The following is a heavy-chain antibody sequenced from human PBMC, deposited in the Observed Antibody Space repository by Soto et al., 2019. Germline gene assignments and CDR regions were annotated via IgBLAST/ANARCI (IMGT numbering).Heavy chain of an antibody. J-gene: IGHJ4*02. CDR1: GDSISSYF. CDR2: IYSDGST. Sequence: PSETLSLTCRVSGDSISSYFWTWIRQPPGKGLEWIGYIYSDGSTNYNPSLKSRVTISIDTSKNQFSLKLSSVTAADTAIYYCARGKAGGSGFFDYWGQGVLVTVSS. D-gene: IGHD3-10*01. V-gene: IGHV4-59*01. CDR3: ARGKAGGSGFFDY.